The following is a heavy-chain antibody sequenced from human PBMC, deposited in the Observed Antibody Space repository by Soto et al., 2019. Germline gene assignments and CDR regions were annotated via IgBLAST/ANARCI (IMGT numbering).Heavy chain of an antibody. CDR2: IWYEGRNE. V-gene: IGHV3-33*01. CDR3: ARVGFNYDSSGHHNYAMDL. D-gene: IGHD3-22*01. Sequence: PGGSLRLSCEGSGFTFSSHGMHWVRQAPGKGLEWVAVIWYEGRNEYYADAVRGRFTISRDNSKNTLFLQMKSLRAEDTAVYYCARVGFNYDSSGHHNYAMDLWGQGTKVTVSS. J-gene: IGHJ6*02. CDR1: GFTFSSHG.